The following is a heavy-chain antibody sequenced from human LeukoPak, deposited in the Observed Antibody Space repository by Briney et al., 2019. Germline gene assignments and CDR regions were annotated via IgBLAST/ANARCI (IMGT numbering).Heavy chain of an antibody. CDR1: GFTFSVYG. CDR2: MWYDGSNK. Sequence: PGGSLRLSCAASGFTFSVYGMHWVRQAPGKGLEWVAVMWYDGSNKYYADSVKGRFTISRDNSKNTLYLEISSLRAEDTAVYFCARAGGSYYYYFDYWGQGTLVTVSS. D-gene: IGHD1-26*01. V-gene: IGHV3-33*01. CDR3: ARAGGSYYYYFDY. J-gene: IGHJ4*02.